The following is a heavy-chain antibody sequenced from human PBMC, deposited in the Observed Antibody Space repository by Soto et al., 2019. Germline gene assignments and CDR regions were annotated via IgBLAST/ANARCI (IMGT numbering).Heavy chain of an antibody. CDR1: GFTFNIYA. J-gene: IGHJ6*02. D-gene: IGHD5-18*01. CDR2: TGATGRTT. Sequence: PGGSLRLSCAASGFTFNIYAMTWVRQAPGKGLEWVSTTGATGRTTYYADSVKGRFTVSRDNSKNTLDLQMSSLRAEDTAVYYCATDGTAMVQPYYYGMDVWGQGTTVTVSS. V-gene: IGHV3-23*01. CDR3: ATDGTAMVQPYYYGMDV.